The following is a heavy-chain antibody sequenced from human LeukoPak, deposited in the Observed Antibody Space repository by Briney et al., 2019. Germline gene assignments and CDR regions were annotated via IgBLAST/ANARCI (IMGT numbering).Heavy chain of an antibody. J-gene: IGHJ6*02. Sequence: ASVKVSCKASGYTFTSYDINWVRQATGQGLEWMGWMNPNSGNTGYAQKFQGRVTMTRNTSIGTAYMELSSLRSEDTAVYYCARRGLLRYFDWLPTRYYYYYGMDVWGQGTTVTVSS. CDR1: GYTFTSYD. V-gene: IGHV1-8*01. D-gene: IGHD3-9*01. CDR2: MNPNSGNT. CDR3: ARRGLLRYFDWLPTRYYYYYGMDV.